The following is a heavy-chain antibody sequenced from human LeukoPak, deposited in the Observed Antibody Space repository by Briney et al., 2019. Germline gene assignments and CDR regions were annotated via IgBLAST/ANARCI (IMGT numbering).Heavy chain of an antibody. CDR3: AKDLSEYYMDV. V-gene: IGHV3-30*02. Sequence: GGSLRLSCAASGFTFSSYAMHWVRQVPGKGLEWVAFIRYDGSNKYYADSVKGRFTISRDNSKNTLYLRMNSLRAEDTAVYYCAKDLSEYYMDVWGKGTTVTVSS. J-gene: IGHJ6*03. CDR2: IRYDGSNK. D-gene: IGHD3-3*01. CDR1: GFTFSSYA.